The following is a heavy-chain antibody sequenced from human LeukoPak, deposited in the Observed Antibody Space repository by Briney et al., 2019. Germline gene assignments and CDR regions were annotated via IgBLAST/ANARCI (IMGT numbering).Heavy chain of an antibody. CDR3: ARERDGQNQQYYYYYMDV. CDR2: IYTSGST. D-gene: IGHD1-14*01. Sequence: PSETLSLTCAVYGGSFNDYYWSWIRQPAGKGLEWIGRIYTSGSTNYNPSLKSRVTMSVDTSKNQFSLKLSSVTAADTAVYYCARERDGQNQQYYYYYMDVWGKGTTVTISS. J-gene: IGHJ6*03. V-gene: IGHV4-4*07. CDR1: GGSFNDYY.